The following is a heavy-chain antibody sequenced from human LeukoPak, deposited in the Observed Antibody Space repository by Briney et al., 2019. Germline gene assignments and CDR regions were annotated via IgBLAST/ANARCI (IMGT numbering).Heavy chain of an antibody. CDR2: IIPNFGTA. Sequence: ASVTLSCTASGGTFSSYAISWVRQAPGQGLEWMGGIIPNFGTANYAQTLQGRVTITADESTSAAYMELSSLRSEDTAVYYCAGSQGMYGSGSRYGMDVWGQGSTVSVSS. D-gene: IGHD3-10*01. CDR3: AGSQGMYGSGSRYGMDV. CDR1: GGTFSSYA. J-gene: IGHJ6*02. V-gene: IGHV1-69*13.